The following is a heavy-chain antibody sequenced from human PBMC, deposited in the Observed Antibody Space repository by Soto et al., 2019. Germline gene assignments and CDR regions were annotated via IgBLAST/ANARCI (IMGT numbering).Heavy chain of an antibody. CDR2: IAYTGIT. V-gene: IGHV4-59*01. CDR1: GGPIRSYY. CDR3: AREGFSGYEALDY. D-gene: IGHD5-12*01. Sequence: QVHLQESGPGLLKPSETLSLTCSVSGGPIRSYYLSWDRQAPGKGLEWIAYIAYTGITGYNPSLRSRVTISGDTSQNVFSLKMTSVTAADTAVYYCAREGFSGYEALDYWGQGILVTVSS. J-gene: IGHJ4*02.